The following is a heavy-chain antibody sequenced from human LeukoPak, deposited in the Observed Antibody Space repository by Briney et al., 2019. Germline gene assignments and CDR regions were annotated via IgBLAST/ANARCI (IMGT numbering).Heavy chain of an antibody. D-gene: IGHD3-3*01. Sequence: SETLSLTCTVSGGSISSYYWSWIRQPPGKGLEWIGYIYYSGSTNYNPSLKSRVTISVDTSKNQFSLKLSSVTAADTAVYYCARGVLRFWYMDVWGKGTTVTVSS. J-gene: IGHJ6*03. CDR2: IYYSGST. CDR3: ARGVLRFWYMDV. CDR1: GGSISSYY. V-gene: IGHV4-59*01.